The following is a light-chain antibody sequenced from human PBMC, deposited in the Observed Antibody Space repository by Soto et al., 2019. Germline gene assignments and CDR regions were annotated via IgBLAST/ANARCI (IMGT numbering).Light chain of an antibody. Sequence: QLVLTQPPSVSGAPGQRVTISCSGANYDVHWYQQLPGSAPKLLIHRNNFRPSGVPDRFSGTKSGASASLAITGLQAEDEADYYCQSFDRSLAALFGGGTKLTVL. CDR3: QSFDRSLAAL. J-gene: IGLJ2*01. CDR1: GANYD. V-gene: IGLV1-40*01. CDR2: RNN.